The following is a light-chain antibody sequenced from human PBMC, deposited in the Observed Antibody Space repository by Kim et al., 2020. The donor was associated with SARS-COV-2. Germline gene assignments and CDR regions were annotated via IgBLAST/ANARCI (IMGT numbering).Light chain of an antibody. CDR2: QDT. V-gene: IGLV3-1*01. J-gene: IGLJ2*01. CDR1: KLGNKY. Sequence: VSPGQTGSITCSGDKLGNKYACWYQQKPGQSPVLVIYQDTKRPSGIPERFSGSNSGNTATLTISGTQAMDEGDYYCQAWDSSTVVFGGGTQLTVL. CDR3: QAWDSSTVV.